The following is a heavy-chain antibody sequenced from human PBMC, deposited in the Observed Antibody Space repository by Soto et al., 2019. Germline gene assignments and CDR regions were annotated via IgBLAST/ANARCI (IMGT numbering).Heavy chain of an antibody. Sequence: SETLSLTCSVSGGSISSGYYYWSWIRQPPGKGLEWIGNIYYSGNTYYNPSLKSRVTISADRTNNQLFLRLTSVTAADTAIYYCARDHDYVWGSHRNWLGLWGQGTPVTVSS. CDR3: ARDHDYVWGSHRNWLGL. J-gene: IGHJ5*02. D-gene: IGHD3-16*01. CDR2: IYYSGNT. CDR1: GGSISSGYYY. V-gene: IGHV4-30-4*01.